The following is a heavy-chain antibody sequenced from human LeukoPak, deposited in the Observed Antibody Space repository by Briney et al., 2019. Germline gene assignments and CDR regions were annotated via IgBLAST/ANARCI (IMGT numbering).Heavy chain of an antibody. J-gene: IGHJ6*03. CDR2: GNHSGST. CDR1: GGSFSGYY. V-gene: IGHV4-34*01. D-gene: IGHD6-13*01. CDR3: ARAEIAAAGTGYYYYYMDV. Sequence: KPSETLSLTCAVYGGSFSGYYWSWIRQPPGKGLEWIGEGNHSGSTNYNPSLKIRATISVDTSKNQFSLKLSSVTAADTAVYYCARAEIAAAGTGYYYYYMDVWGKGTTVTVSS.